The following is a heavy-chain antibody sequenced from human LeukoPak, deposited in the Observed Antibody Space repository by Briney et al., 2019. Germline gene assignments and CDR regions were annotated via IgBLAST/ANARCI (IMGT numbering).Heavy chain of an antibody. CDR3: ARERITGTYESYFDY. CDR1: GFTFSSHS. Sequence: GGSLRVSCAASGFTFSSHSMSWVRQAPGKGREWVSYISGGSSSIYYADSVKGRFTISRDNAKNSLYLQMNSLRDEDTAVYYCARERITGTYESYFDYWGQGTLVTVSS. D-gene: IGHD1-20*01. J-gene: IGHJ4*02. CDR2: ISGGSSSI. V-gene: IGHV3-48*02.